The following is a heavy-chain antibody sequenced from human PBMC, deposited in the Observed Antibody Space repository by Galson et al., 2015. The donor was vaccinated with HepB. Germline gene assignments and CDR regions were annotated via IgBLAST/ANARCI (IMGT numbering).Heavy chain of an antibody. D-gene: IGHD3-22*01. V-gene: IGHV3-7*03. CDR1: GFTFSSYW. Sequence: SLRLSCAASGFTFSSYWMSWVRQAPGKGLEWVANIKQDGSEKYYVDSVKGRFTISRDNAKNSLYLQMNSLRAEDTAVYYCARGGYYYDSSGYYYWGQGTLVTVSS. J-gene: IGHJ4*02. CDR3: ARGGYYYDSSGYYY. CDR2: IKQDGSEK.